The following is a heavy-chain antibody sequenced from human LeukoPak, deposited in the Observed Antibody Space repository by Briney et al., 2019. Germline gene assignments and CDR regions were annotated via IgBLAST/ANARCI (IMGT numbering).Heavy chain of an antibody. CDR1: GFTFSSYW. CDR3: ASSGYSSSWYEGDY. D-gene: IGHD6-13*01. V-gene: IGHV3-7*01. Sequence: SGGSLRLSCAASGFTFSSYWMSWVRQAPGKGLERVSNIKQDGSEKYYVDSVKGRFTISRDNAKNSLYLQMNSLRAEDTAVYYCASSGYSSSWYEGDYWGQGTLVTVSS. CDR2: IKQDGSEK. J-gene: IGHJ4*02.